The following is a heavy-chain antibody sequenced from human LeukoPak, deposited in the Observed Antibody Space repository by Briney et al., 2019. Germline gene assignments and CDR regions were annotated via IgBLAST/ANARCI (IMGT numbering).Heavy chain of an antibody. CDR3: AHSMITFGGVIVRYNWVDP. V-gene: IGHV2-5*01. D-gene: IGHD3-16*02. Sequence: SGPTLAHPTQPLTLTCTFSGFSLSTSGVGVGWIRQPPGKALEWLALIYWNDDKRYSPSLKSRLTITKDTSKNQVVLTMTNMDPVDTATYYCAHSMITFGGVIVRYNWVDPWGQGTLVTVSS. J-gene: IGHJ5*02. CDR2: IYWNDDK. CDR1: GFSLSTSGVG.